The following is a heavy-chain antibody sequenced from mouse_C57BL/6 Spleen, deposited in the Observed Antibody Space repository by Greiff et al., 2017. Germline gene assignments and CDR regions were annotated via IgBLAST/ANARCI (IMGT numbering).Heavy chain of an antibody. CDR1: GYTFTDYN. CDR3: ARSIYYDYDFAY. J-gene: IGHJ3*01. Sequence: EVQLVESGPELVKPGASVKIPCKASGYTFTDYNMDWVKQSHGKSLEWIGDINPNNGGTIYNQKFKGKATLTVDKSSSTAYMELRSLTSEDTAVYYCARSIYYDYDFAYWGQGTLVTVSA. CDR2: INPNNGGT. D-gene: IGHD2-4*01. V-gene: IGHV1-18*01.